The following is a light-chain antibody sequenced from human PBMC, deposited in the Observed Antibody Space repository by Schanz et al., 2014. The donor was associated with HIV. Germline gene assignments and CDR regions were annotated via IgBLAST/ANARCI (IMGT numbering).Light chain of an antibody. V-gene: IGLV2-14*03. CDR2: DVT. J-gene: IGLJ3*02. CDR3: SSYAGTNSLRL. CDR1: NSDVGANNY. Sequence: QSALTQPASVSGSPGQSITISCTGTNSDVGANNYVSWHQQHPGKAPKLIIYDVTKRPSGVPDRFSGSKSGNTASLTISGLEAEDETDYYCSSYAGTNSLRLFGEGTKLTVL.